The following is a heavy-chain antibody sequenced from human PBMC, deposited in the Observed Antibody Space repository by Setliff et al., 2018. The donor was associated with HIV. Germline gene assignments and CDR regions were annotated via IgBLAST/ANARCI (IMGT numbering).Heavy chain of an antibody. CDR2: IYYSGNT. CDR3: ARVREGFLPYDAFEI. CDR1: GDSISSHY. V-gene: IGHV4-59*11. J-gene: IGHJ3*02. D-gene: IGHD3-3*01. Sequence: SETLSLTCNVSGDSISSHYWSWIRQPPGKGLEWIGTIYYSGNTISNPSLKSRVTISVDTSKNHLSLKLRSVTAADTAVYYCARVREGFLPYDAFEIWGQGTMVTVSS.